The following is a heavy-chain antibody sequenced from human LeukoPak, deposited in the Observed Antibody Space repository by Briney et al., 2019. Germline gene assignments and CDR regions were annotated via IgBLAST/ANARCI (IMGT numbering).Heavy chain of an antibody. CDR3: ARASHYYDSSGYYAFDI. V-gene: IGHV3-33*08. CDR1: GFTFSSYW. CDR2: IWYDGSNK. Sequence: PGGSLRLSCAASGFTFSSYWMNWARQAPGKGLEWVAVIWYDGSNKYYADSVKGRFTISRDNSKNTLYLQMNSLRAEDTAVYYCARASHYYDSSGYYAFDIWGQGTMVTVSS. J-gene: IGHJ3*02. D-gene: IGHD3-22*01.